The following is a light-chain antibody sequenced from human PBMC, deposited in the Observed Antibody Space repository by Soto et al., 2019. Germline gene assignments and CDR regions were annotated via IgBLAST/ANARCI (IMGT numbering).Light chain of an antibody. J-gene: IGKJ4*01. Sequence: AIQMAQSPSSLSASVGDRVTITCRASQGIGNDVGWFQQKPGKAPKLLIYAAATLQSGVPSRFIGSISRTYFTLTISTLQPEDFAPYYCLQDHNYPLTFGGGTNVQIK. CDR3: LQDHNYPLT. CDR1: QGIGND. CDR2: AAA. V-gene: IGKV1-6*02.